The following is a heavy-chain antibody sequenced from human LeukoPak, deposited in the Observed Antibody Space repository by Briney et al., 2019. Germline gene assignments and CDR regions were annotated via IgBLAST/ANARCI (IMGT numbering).Heavy chain of an antibody. D-gene: IGHD2-2*01. V-gene: IGHV4-4*07. J-gene: IGHJ6*03. CDR3: AREDIVVVPAAIYYYYYMDV. CDR2: IYTSGST. CDR1: GGSISSYY. Sequence: SETLSLTCTVSGGSISSYYWSWIRQPAGKGPEWIGRIYTSGSTNYNPSLKSRVTMSVDTSKNQFSLKLSSVTAADTAVYYCAREDIVVVPAAIYYYYYMDVWGKGTTVTVSS.